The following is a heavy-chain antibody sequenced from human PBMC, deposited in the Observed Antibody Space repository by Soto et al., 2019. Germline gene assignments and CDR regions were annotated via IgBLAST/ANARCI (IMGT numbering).Heavy chain of an antibody. CDR1: GGTFSSYA. CDR2: IIPIFGTA. V-gene: IGHV1-69*13. J-gene: IGHJ1*01. Sequence: SVKVSCKASGGTFSSYAISWVRQAPGQGLEWMGGIIPIFGTANYAQKFQGRVTITAGESTSTAYMELSSLRSEDTAVYYCAREGDPVIVVVPAATSRAEYFQHWGQGTLVTVSS. D-gene: IGHD2-2*01. CDR3: AREGDPVIVVVPAATSRAEYFQH.